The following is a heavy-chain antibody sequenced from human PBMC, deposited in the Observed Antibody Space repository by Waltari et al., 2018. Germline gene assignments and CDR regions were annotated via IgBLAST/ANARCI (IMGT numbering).Heavy chain of an antibody. CDR3: VKDEDDTSGYPS. CDR2: INSHGTKT. J-gene: IGHJ5*02. V-gene: IGHV3-64D*06. CDR1: GFTFSRYA. Sequence: EVQLVESGGGSVQPGAFLRPPCSASGFTFSRYAMHWVRQGPGKGLEYVSAINSHGTKTYYADSVKGRFTISRDNSKNTLYLQMSSLRTEDTAVYYCVKDEDDTSGYPSWGQGTLVTVSS. D-gene: IGHD3-22*01.